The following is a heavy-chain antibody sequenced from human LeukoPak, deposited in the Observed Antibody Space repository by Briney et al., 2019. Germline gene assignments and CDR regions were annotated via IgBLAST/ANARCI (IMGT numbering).Heavy chain of an antibody. Sequence: PGGSLRLSCTVSGFTVSSNSMSWVRQAPGKGLEWVANIKQDGSEKYYVDSVKGRFTISRDNAKNSLYLQMNSLRAEDTAVYYCARDSPGSGWEIDYWGQGTLVTVSS. CDR3: ARDSPGSGWEIDY. J-gene: IGHJ4*02. CDR1: GFTVSSNS. V-gene: IGHV3-7*01. CDR2: IKQDGSEK. D-gene: IGHD6-19*01.